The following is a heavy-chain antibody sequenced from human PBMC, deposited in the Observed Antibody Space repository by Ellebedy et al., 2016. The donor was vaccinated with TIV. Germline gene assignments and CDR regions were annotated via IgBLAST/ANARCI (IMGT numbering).Heavy chain of an antibody. V-gene: IGHV3-21*06. D-gene: IGHD3-3*01. CDR1: GFTFSIAG. CDR2: IDFSGTGT. Sequence: GESLKISCGASGFTFSIAGMTWVRPAPGKGLEWVATIDFSGTGTYYADSVKGRFIISRDNTKNLVFLQMNSLGVEDTAVYYCARDGSEWSRDHWGQGTLVTVSS. CDR3: ARDGSEWSRDH. J-gene: IGHJ4*02.